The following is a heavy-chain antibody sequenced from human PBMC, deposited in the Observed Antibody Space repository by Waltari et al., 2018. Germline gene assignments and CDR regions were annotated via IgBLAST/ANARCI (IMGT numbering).Heavy chain of an antibody. J-gene: IGHJ5*02. Sequence: QVQLQESGPGLVKPSETLSLTCTVSGGSISSYYWSWIRPPPGKDLEWICHNHYRGSTNYNPSLTSRVTKSVETAKNQFSLKLSSVTAADTAVYYCAYYDLRWFDPWGQGTLVTVSS. V-gene: IGHV4-59*01. CDR2: NHYRGST. CDR3: AYYDLRWFDP. CDR1: GGSISSYY. D-gene: IGHD3-3*01.